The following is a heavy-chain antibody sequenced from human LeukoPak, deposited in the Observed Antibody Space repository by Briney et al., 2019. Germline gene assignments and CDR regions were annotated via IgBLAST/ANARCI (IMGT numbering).Heavy chain of an antibody. J-gene: IGHJ4*02. D-gene: IGHD1-1*01. CDR3: ARVAKERVGGVYYFDY. V-gene: IGHV3-13*01. CDR2: IGTAGDT. CDR1: GFTFSDYD. Sequence: GGSLRLSCAASGFTFSDYDMHWVRQATGKDLDWVSAIGTAGDTYYTGSVKGRFTISRENAKNSLYLQMNSLRAGDTAVYYCARVAKERVGGVYYFDYWGQGTLVTVSS.